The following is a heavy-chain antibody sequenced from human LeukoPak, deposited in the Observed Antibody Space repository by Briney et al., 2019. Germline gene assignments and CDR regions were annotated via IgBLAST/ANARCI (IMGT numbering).Heavy chain of an antibody. V-gene: IGHV1-24*01. CDR3: ATDLAAAAGKVDY. CDR1: GYTFTGYY. D-gene: IGHD6-13*01. Sequence: ASVKVSCKASGYTFTGYYMHWVRQAPGQGLEWMGGFDPEDGETIYAQKFQGRVTMTEDTSTDTAYMELSSLRSEDTAVYYCATDLAAAAGKVDYWGQGTLVTVSS. CDR2: FDPEDGET. J-gene: IGHJ4*02.